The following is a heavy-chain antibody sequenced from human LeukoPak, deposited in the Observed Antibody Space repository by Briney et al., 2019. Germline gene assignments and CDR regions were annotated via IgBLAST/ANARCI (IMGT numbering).Heavy chain of an antibody. CDR3: ARDGGLRYFDWLSTSRYYFDY. Sequence: ASVKVSCKASGYTFTSYGISWVRQAPGQGLEWMGWISAYNGNTNYAQKLQGRVTMTTDTSTSTAYMELRSLRSDDTAVYYCARDGGLRYFDWLSTSRYYFDYWGQGTLVTVSS. CDR2: ISAYNGNT. V-gene: IGHV1-18*01. D-gene: IGHD3-9*01. J-gene: IGHJ4*02. CDR1: GYTFTSYG.